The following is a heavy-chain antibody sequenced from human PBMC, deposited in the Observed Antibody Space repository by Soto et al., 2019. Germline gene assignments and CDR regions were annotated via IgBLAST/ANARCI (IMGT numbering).Heavy chain of an antibody. Sequence: ASVKVSCKASGYTFTSYGISWVRQAPGQGLEWMGWISAYNGNTNYAQKLQGRVTMTTDTSTSTAYMELSSLRSEDTAIYYCAARTGYYTSYYYMDVWGKGTTVTVSS. CDR2: ISAYNGNT. V-gene: IGHV1-18*01. CDR3: AARTGYYTSYYYMDV. J-gene: IGHJ6*03. D-gene: IGHD3-9*01. CDR1: GYTFTSYG.